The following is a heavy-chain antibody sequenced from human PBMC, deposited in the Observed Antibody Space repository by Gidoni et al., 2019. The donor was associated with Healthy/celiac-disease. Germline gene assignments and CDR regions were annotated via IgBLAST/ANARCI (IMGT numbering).Heavy chain of an antibody. CDR3: TRAKWGNVHFDY. CDR1: GFPFGDYV. CDR2: IRNKAYGGTA. Sequence: EVQLVESGGGLVQPGRSLRLSCTASGFPFGDYVMTWVRQAPGKGLEWVGFIRNKAYGGTAEYAASVKGRFTISRDDSKSIAYLQMNSLKIEDTAVYYCTRAKWGNVHFDYWGQGTLVTVSS. J-gene: IGHJ4*02. D-gene: IGHD1-26*01. V-gene: IGHV3-49*04.